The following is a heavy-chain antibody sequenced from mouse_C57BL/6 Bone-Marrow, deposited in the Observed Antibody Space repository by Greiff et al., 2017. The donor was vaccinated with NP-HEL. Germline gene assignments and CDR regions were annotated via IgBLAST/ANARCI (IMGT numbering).Heavy chain of an antibody. CDR1: GFTFSDYY. D-gene: IGHD2-4*01. CDR3: ARGDYDYSWFAY. CDR2: ISNGGGST. J-gene: IGHJ3*01. V-gene: IGHV5-12*01. Sequence: EVKVVESGGGLVQPGGSLKLSCAASGFTFSDYYMYWVRQTPEKRLEWVAYISNGGGSTYYPDTVKGRFTISRDNAKNTLYLQMSRLKSEDTAMYYCARGDYDYSWFAYWGQGTLVTVSA.